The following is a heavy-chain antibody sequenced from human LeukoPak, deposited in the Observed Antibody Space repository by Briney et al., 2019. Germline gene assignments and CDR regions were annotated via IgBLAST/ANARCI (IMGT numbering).Heavy chain of an antibody. D-gene: IGHD3-22*01. J-gene: IGHJ1*01. Sequence: SETLSLTCTVSGGSISSSSYYWDWIRQPPGKGLEWIGSIYYSGRTYYNSSLKSRVSMSVDTTKNQFSLRLTSMTAADTAVYYCARRRYYDGSGYLDWGQGTLVIVS. CDR2: IYYSGRT. CDR3: ARRRYYDGSGYLD. CDR1: GGSISSSSYY. V-gene: IGHV4-39*01.